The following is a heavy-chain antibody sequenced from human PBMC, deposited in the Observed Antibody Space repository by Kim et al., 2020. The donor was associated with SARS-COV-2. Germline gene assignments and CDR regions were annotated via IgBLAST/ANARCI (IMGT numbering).Heavy chain of an antibody. D-gene: IGHD3-10*01. CDR3: ARPSSGSYLSWFDP. CDR2: ISYDGSNK. V-gene: IGHV3-30-3*01. J-gene: IGHJ5*02. Sequence: GGSLRLSCAASGFTFSSYAMHWVRQAPGKGLEWVAVISYDGSNKYYADSVKGRLTISRDNSKNTLYLQMNSLRAEDTTVYYCARPSSGSYLSWFDPWGQGTLVTVSS. CDR1: GFTFSSYA.